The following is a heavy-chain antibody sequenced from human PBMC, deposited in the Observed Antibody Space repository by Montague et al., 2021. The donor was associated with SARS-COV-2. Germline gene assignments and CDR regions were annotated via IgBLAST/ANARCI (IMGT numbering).Heavy chain of an antibody. CDR1: GGSISSYY. D-gene: IGHD5-18*01. CDR3: ASQEVDTAMDRNYYYYGMDV. CDR2: IYYSGST. J-gene: IGHJ6*02. V-gene: IGHV4-59*07. Sequence: SDTLSLTCTVSGGSISSYYWSWIRQPPGKGLEWIGYIYYSGSTNYNPSLKRRVTISVDTSKNQFSLKLSSVTAADTAVYYCASQEVDTAMDRNYYYYGMDVWGQGTTVTVSS.